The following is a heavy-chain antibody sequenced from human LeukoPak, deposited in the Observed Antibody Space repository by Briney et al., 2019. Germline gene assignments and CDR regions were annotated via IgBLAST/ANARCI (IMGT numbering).Heavy chain of an antibody. V-gene: IGHV4-39*07. CDR2: IYYSGST. CDR1: GGSISSSSYY. Sequence: SETLSLTCTVSGGSISSSSYYWGWIRQPPGKGLEWIGSIYYSGSTYYNPSLKSRVTISVDTSKNQFSLNLRSVTPEDTAVYYCARNLIPEQLVLNFWGQGTLVTVSS. D-gene: IGHD6-13*01. J-gene: IGHJ4*02. CDR3: ARNLIPEQLVLNF.